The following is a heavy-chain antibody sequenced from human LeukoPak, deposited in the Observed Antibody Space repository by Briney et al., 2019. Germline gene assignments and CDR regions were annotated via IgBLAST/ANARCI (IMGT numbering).Heavy chain of an antibody. CDR3: AKDKVVRGVKGYFDY. CDR1: GFTFRSYG. V-gene: IGHV3-30*18. Sequence: GGSLRLSCAASGFTFRSYGMLGVRQPRGKGLEWGAVISYDGSNKYYADSVKGRFTISRDNSKNTLYLQMNSLRAEDTAVYYCAKDKVVRGVKGYFDYWGQGTLVTVSS. CDR2: ISYDGSNK. J-gene: IGHJ4*02. D-gene: IGHD3-10*01.